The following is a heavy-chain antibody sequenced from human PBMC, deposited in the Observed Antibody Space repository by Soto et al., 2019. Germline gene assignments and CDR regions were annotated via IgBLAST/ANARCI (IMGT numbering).Heavy chain of an antibody. Sequence: PGGSLRLSGAASGFTFISYTMQWVRQAPGKGLEWVAVITYNGNEYYTDSVRGRFTISRDSSRTTVYLQVNRLRPGDTALYYCARELMPAAGSGDFYAMDVWGQGTTVTVSS. CDR2: ITYNGNE. V-gene: IGHV3-30*04. CDR1: GFTFISYT. D-gene: IGHD6-13*01. J-gene: IGHJ6*02. CDR3: ARELMPAAGSGDFYAMDV.